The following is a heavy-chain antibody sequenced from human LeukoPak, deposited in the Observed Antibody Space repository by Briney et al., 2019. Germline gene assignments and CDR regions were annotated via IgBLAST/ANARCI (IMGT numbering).Heavy chain of an antibody. CDR2: ISSSSSNI. Sequence: GGSLRLSCAASGFTFSSYEMNWVRQAPGKGLEWVSSISSSSSNIYYADSVTGRFTISRDNAKNSLYLQMSSLRAEDTAVYYCARGHGSGTSGDYWGQGTLVTVSS. V-gene: IGHV3-21*06. CDR3: ARGHGSGTSGDY. D-gene: IGHD3-10*01. J-gene: IGHJ4*02. CDR1: GFTFSSYE.